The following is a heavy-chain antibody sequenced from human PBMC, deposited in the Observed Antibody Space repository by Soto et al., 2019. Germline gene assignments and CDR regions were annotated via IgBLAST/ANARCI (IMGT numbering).Heavy chain of an antibody. D-gene: IGHD3-3*01. V-gene: IGHV1-18*01. CDR2: ISAYNGNT. Sequence: QVQLVQSGAEVKKPGASVKVSCKASGYTFTSYGISWVRQAPGQGLEWMGWISAYNGNTNYAQKLHGRVTMTTDTSTSTAYMELRSLRSDDTAVYYCARDLLRFLEWHDRDAFDIWGQGTMVTVSS. CDR1: GYTFTSYG. CDR3: ARDLLRFLEWHDRDAFDI. J-gene: IGHJ3*02.